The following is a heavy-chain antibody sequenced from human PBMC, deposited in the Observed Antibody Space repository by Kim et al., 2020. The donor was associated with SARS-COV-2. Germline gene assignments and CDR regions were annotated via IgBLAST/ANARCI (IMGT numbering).Heavy chain of an antibody. CDR3: ARGWYYDFWSDWYFDL. CDR2: TYYRSKWYN. J-gene: IGHJ2*01. D-gene: IGHD3-3*01. V-gene: IGHV6-1*01. CDR1: GDSVSSNSAA. Sequence: QTLSLTCAISGDSVSSNSAAWNWIRQSPSRGLQWLGRTYYRSKWYNDYAVSVKSRITINPDTSKNQFSLQLNSVTPEDTAVYYCARGWYYDFWSDWYFDLWGRGTLVTVSS.